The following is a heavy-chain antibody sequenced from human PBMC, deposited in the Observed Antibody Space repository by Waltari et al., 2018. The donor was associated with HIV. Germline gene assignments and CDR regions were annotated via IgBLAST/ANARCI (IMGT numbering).Heavy chain of an antibody. Sequence: EVQLVESGGGLIQPGGSLRLSCAASGFIVSNNYMSWVRRAAGKGLEWGSVSYSGARTYYADSVKGRFTISRDNSKNTLYLQMNSVRAEDTAVYFCARDRLGYGSSGYYVWGAFDIWGQGTTVTVSS. D-gene: IGHD3-22*01. V-gene: IGHV3-53*01. CDR3: ARDRLGYGSSGYYVWGAFDI. CDR1: GFIVSNNY. J-gene: IGHJ3*02. CDR2: SYSGART.